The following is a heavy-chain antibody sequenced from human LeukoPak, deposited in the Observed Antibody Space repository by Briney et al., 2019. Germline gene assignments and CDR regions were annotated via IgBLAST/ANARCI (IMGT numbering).Heavy chain of an antibody. D-gene: IGHD3-10*01. CDR1: GFTFSSYA. J-gene: IGHJ4*02. V-gene: IGHV3-21*01. CDR2: ISSSSSYI. Sequence: GGSLRLSCAASGFTFSSYAMSWVRQAPGKGLEWVSSISSSSSYIYYADSVKGRFTISRDNAKNSLYLQMNSLRAEDTAVYYCATARDYYGLGSPFYYWGQGTLVTVSS. CDR3: ATARDYYGLGSPFYY.